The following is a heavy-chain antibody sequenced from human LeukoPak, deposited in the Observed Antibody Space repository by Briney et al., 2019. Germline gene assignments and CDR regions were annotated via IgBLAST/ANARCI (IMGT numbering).Heavy chain of an antibody. D-gene: IGHD3-16*01. J-gene: IGHJ4*02. CDR2: IYYSGSN. Sequence: TLCLTCAVSGVSISSGGYYWSCLRQHPGKGLEWIGYIYYSGSNYYNPSLKSRVTISVDTSKNQFSLKLSSVTAADTAVYYCARVSYYVWGSSFDYWGQGTLVTVSS. V-gene: IGHV4-31*11. CDR1: GVSISSGGYY. CDR3: ARVSYYVWGSSFDY.